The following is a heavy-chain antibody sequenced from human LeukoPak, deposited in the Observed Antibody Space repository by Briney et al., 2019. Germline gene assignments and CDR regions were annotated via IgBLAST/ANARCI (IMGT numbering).Heavy chain of an antibody. CDR1: GGSISSYY. D-gene: IGHD2/OR15-2a*01. CDR3: ARNRDYYYGMDV. Sequence: SETLSLTCTASGGSISSYYWSWIRQPPGKGLEWIGYIYYSGSTNYNPSLKSRVTISVDTSKNQFSLKLNFVTAADTAVYYCARNRDYYYGMDVWGQGTTVTVSS. CDR2: IYYSGST. J-gene: IGHJ6*02. V-gene: IGHV4-59*01.